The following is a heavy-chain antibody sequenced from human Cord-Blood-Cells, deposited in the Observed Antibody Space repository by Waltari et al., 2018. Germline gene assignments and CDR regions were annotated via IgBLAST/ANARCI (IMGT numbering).Heavy chain of an antibody. CDR2: INHSGST. CDR3: VRGRDSSGYYFDY. Sequence: QVQLQQWGAGLLKPSETLSLTCAVYGGSFSGYYWSWIRQPPGKGLEWIGEINHSGSTNYNPSLKSRVTISVDTSKNQFSLKLSSVTAADTAVYYCVRGRDSSGYYFDYWGQGTLVTVSS. J-gene: IGHJ4*02. CDR1: GGSFSGYY. D-gene: IGHD3-22*01. V-gene: IGHV4-34*01.